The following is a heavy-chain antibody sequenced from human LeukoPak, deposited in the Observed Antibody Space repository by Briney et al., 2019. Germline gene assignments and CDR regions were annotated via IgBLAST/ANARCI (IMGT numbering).Heavy chain of an antibody. CDR2: INHSGST. CDR3: ATGKSKGFGELLFDS. D-gene: IGHD3-10*01. J-gene: IGHJ4*02. Sequence: SETLSLTCAVYGGSFSGYYWSWIRQPPGKGLEWIGEINHSGSTNYNPSLKSRVTISVDTSKNQFSLKLSSVTAADTAVYYCATGKSKGFGELLFDSWGQGTLVTVSS. CDR1: GGSFSGYY. V-gene: IGHV4-34*01.